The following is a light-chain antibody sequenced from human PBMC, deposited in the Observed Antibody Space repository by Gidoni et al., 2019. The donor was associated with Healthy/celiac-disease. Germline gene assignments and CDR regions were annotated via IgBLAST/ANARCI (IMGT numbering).Light chain of an antibody. Sequence: DIQLTQSPSLLSASVGDRVTITSRASQGISSYLAWYQQKPGNAPKLLIYAASTLQSGVPSRFSGSGSETEFTLTISSLQPEDFATYYCQQLNSYLYSFGQGTKLEIK. CDR2: AAS. V-gene: IGKV1-9*01. CDR1: QGISSY. J-gene: IGKJ2*03. CDR3: QQLNSYLYS.